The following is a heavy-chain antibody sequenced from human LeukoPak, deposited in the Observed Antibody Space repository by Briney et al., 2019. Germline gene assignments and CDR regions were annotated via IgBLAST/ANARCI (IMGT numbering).Heavy chain of an antibody. D-gene: IGHD1-26*01. V-gene: IGHV3-21*01. CDR3: ARGHQGGSYSPSFDY. CDR2: ISSSSSYI. J-gene: IGHJ4*02. Sequence: GGSLRLSCAASGFTFSSYSMNWVRQAPGKGLEWVSSISSSSSYIYYADSVKGRFTISRDNAKNSLYLQMNSLRAEDTAVYYCARGHQGGSYSPSFDYWGQGTLVTVSS. CDR1: GFTFSSYS.